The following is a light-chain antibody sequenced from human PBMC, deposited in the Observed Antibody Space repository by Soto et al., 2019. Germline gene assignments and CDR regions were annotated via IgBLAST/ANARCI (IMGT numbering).Light chain of an antibody. Sequence: QSALTQPASVSGSPGQSITISCTGSSSDVGGYKYVSWYQQQPGKAPKLMIYDVSNRPSGVSNRFSGSKSGNTASLTISGLQAEDEAEYYCTSYTTSSTWVFGGGTQLTVL. J-gene: IGLJ3*02. V-gene: IGLV2-14*03. CDR2: DVS. CDR3: TSYTTSSTWV. CDR1: SSDVGGYKY.